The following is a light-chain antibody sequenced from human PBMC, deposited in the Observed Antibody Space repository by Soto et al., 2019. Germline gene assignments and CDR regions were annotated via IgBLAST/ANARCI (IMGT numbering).Light chain of an antibody. V-gene: IGKV1-39*01. CDR2: AAS. CDR1: QSISSH. J-gene: IGKJ1*01. Sequence: DIQMTHSPPSLSASVEDRVTITCRASQSISSHLNWYQQKPGKAPKLLIFAASSLQSGVPSRFSGSRSGPDFTLTISSLQPEDFATYYCQQSYSSPPTFGQGTKVDIK. CDR3: QQSYSSPPT.